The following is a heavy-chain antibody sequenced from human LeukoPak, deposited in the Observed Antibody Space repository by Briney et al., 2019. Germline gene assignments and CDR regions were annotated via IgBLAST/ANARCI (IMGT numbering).Heavy chain of an antibody. V-gene: IGHV3-30*02. Sequence: HPGGSLRLSCAASGFTFSSYGMHWVRQAPGKGLEWVAFIRYDGSNKYYADSVKGRFTISRDNSKNTLYLQMNSLRAEDTAVYYCAKALGDIVVVPAAPEGDAFDIWGQGTMVTVSS. CDR2: IRYDGSNK. J-gene: IGHJ3*02. D-gene: IGHD2-2*01. CDR1: GFTFSSYG. CDR3: AKALGDIVVVPAAPEGDAFDI.